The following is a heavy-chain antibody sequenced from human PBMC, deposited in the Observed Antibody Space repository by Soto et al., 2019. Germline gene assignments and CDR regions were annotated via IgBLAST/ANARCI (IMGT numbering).Heavy chain of an antibody. D-gene: IGHD3-16*01. CDR1: GYNFGNYW. CDR3: SRMQYSYGQLDYFDY. CDR2: IYPGDSEI. Sequence: GESLKISCKGSGYNFGNYWIGWVRQMPGKGLEWMGIIYPGDSEIRYRPSFQGQVTISADKSTSTAYLQWSSLKASDTALYFCSRMQYSYGQLDYFDYWGQGTQVTVSS. J-gene: IGHJ4*02. V-gene: IGHV5-51*01.